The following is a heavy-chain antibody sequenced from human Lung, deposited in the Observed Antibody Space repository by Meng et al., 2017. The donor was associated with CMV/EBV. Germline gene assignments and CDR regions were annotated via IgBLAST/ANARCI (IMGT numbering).Heavy chain of an antibody. CDR2: ISGSGGST. Sequence: GESXKISCAASGFTFSSYAMSWVRQAPGKGLEWVSAISGSGGSTYYADSVKGRFTISRDNSKNTLYLQMNSLRAEDTAVYYCAKDWVDIVVVPAADVRGQGTTVTVSS. CDR3: AKDWVDIVVVPAADV. J-gene: IGHJ6*02. D-gene: IGHD2-2*03. CDR1: GFTFSSYA. V-gene: IGHV3-23*01.